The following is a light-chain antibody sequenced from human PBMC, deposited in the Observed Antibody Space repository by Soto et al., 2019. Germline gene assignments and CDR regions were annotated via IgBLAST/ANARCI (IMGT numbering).Light chain of an antibody. J-gene: IGKJ2*01. CDR2: WAS. CDR1: QSVLDNSTNKSY. Sequence: VLTQSPSSLAVSLGERATVNCRSSQSVLDNSTNKSYLAWYQKKPGHPPKLLVHWASVREAGVPDRFSGGGSGTDFTLTISSLQAEDVAVYYCHQYYTTPKTFGQGTQLEIK. CDR3: HQYYTTPKT. V-gene: IGKV4-1*01.